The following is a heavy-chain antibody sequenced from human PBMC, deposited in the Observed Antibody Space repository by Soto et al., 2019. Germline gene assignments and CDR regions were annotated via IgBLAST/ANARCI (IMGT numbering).Heavy chain of an antibody. CDR3: ARGREDIVVVPAAMTPDYYGMDV. D-gene: IGHD2-2*01. CDR1: GFTFSSYG. CDR2: IWYDGSNK. Sequence: GGSLRLSCAASGFTFSSYGMHWVRQAPGKGLEWVAVIWYDGSNKYYADSVKGRFTISRDNSKNTLYLQMNSLRAEDTAVYYCARGREDIVVVPAAMTPDYYGMDVWGQGTTVTVS. J-gene: IGHJ6*02. V-gene: IGHV3-33*01.